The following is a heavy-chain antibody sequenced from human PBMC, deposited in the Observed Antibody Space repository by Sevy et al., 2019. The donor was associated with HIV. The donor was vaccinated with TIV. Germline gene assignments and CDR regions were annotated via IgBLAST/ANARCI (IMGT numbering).Heavy chain of an antibody. D-gene: IGHD3-22*01. Sequence: GGSLRLSCAASGFTFSSYSMNWVRQAPGKGLEWVSSISSSSSYIYYADSVKGRFTISRDNAKNSLYLQRNSLRAEDTAVYYCARDHNYYDSSGYLLGAFDIWGQGTMVTVSS. CDR3: ARDHNYYDSSGYLLGAFDI. V-gene: IGHV3-21*01. CDR1: GFTFSSYS. CDR2: ISSSSSYI. J-gene: IGHJ3*02.